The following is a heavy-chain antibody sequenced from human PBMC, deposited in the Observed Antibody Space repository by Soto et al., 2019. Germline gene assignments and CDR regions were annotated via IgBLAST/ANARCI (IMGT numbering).Heavy chain of an antibody. V-gene: IGHV1-8*01. J-gene: IGHJ6*04. CDR3: ARGITHVWSGYATLGLGGHAKYYDYGLDV. Sequence: ASVKVSCKASGYTFTSYDINWVRQATGQGLEWMGWMNPNSGNTGYAKKFQGRVTMTRNTSISTDYMELSSLRSEDTAVYYCARGITHVWSGYATLGLGGHAKYYDYGLDVWG. CDR2: MNPNSGNT. CDR1: GYTFTSYD. D-gene: IGHD3-3*02.